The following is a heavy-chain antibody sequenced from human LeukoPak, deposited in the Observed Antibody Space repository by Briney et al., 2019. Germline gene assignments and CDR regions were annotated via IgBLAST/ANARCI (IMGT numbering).Heavy chain of an antibody. CDR1: GYRFISYW. J-gene: IGHJ4*02. CDR2: IIPGDSDT. CDR3: ARRARGYCSSTSCYFDS. D-gene: IGHD2-2*01. V-gene: IGHV5-51*01. Sequence: GSLKISFKGSGYRFISYWIAWVPPMPRKGLVGMRIIIPGDSDTRYSPSFQGKVTISADKSISTAYLQWSSLKASDTAMYYCARRARGYCSSTSCYFDSWGQGTLVTVSS.